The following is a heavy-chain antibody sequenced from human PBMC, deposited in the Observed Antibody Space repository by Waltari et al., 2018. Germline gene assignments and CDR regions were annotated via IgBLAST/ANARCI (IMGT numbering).Heavy chain of an antibody. CDR1: GFTFSSYS. D-gene: IGHD3-3*01. V-gene: IGHV3-48*04. J-gene: IGHJ6*03. CDR3: ARGAFGVAKVYYYMDV. Sequence: EVQLVESGGGLVQPGGSLRLPCAASGFTFSSYSMDWVRQAPGKGLEWVSYSSSSSSTIYYADSVKGRFTISRDNAKNSLYLQMNSLRAEDTAVYYCARGAFGVAKVYYYMDVWGKGTTVTISS. CDR2: SSSSSSTI.